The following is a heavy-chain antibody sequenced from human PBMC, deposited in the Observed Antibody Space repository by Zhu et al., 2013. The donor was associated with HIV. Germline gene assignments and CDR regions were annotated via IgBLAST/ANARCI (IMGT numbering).Heavy chain of an antibody. CDR3: ASQTWRAP. CDR2: IYHSGIT. CDR1: GGSIRNPGYSWGSTGYA. J-gene: IGHJ5*02. Sequence: QVQLQESGPGLVKPSETLSLTCTVVSGGSIRNPGYSWGSTGYAWGWIRQPPGKGLEWIGSIYHSGITYYNPSFESRVTISVDTSKNQFSLRLNSVTAADSAVYYCASQTWRAPWGQGTLVTVSS. V-gene: IGHV4-39*07. D-gene: IGHD3-3*01.